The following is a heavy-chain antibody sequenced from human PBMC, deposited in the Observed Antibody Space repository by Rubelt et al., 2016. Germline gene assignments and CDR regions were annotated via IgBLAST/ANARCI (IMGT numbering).Heavy chain of an antibody. V-gene: IGHV4-39*07. CDR1: GGSISSSGYY. CDR2: IYYSGTT. J-gene: IGHJ4*02. Sequence: QLQLQESGPGLVKPSETLSLTCTVSGGSISSSGYYWGWIRQPPGKGLEWIGSIYYSGTTYYNPSLKSRFTISVDTSKNHFSLKLNSVTVAYTAVYYCARDRGGSFTTSFDSWGQGTLVTVSS. CDR3: ARDRGGSFTTSFDS. D-gene: IGHD1-26*01.